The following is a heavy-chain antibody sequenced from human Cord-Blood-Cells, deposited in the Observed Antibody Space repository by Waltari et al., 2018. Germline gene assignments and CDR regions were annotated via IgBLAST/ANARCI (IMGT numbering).Heavy chain of an antibody. V-gene: IGHV3-23*04. Sequence: EVELVWSRGGVIKPGGSLRRSCAASGFTFSSYTMRWVRQAPGKGLAWVSAISGSGCSTYYADSVKVLFTISRDNSNNTLYMQMDILRVYDTAYYHSAKVASPSSQCNYWYQGTL. CDR1: GFTFSSYT. CDR2: ISGSGCST. CDR3: AKVASPSSQCNY. D-gene: IGHD6-13*01. J-gene: IGHJ4*01.